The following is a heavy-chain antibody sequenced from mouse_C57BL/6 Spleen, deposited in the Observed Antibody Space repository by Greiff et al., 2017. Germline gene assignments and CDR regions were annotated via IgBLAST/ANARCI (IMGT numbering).Heavy chain of an antibody. Sequence: QVQLKESGPGLVAPSQSLSITCTVSGFSFTSYGVHWVSQPPGKGLEWLVVIWSDGSTTYNSALNSSMSISKDNSKSQVFLKMNSRQTDDKAMYYCARHYYGSSYERDAMDDWGQGTSVTVYS. J-gene: IGHJ4*01. CDR1: GFSFTSYG. V-gene: IGHV2-6-1*01. CDR3: ARHYYGSSYERDAMDD. CDR2: IWSDGST. D-gene: IGHD1-1*01.